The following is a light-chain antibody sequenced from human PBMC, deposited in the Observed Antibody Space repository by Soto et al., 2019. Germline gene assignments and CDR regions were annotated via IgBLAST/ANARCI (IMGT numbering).Light chain of an antibody. J-gene: IGKJ1*01. CDR3: QQYGSSPPT. Sequence: EIVLTQSPGTLSLSPGERATLSCGASQSVSSNYLAWYQRKPGQAPRLLIYGASNRATGIPNRFSGSGSGTDFTLTITRLEPEDFVVYYCQQYGSSPPTFGQGTKVEI. CDR2: GAS. V-gene: IGKV3-20*01. CDR1: QSVSSNY.